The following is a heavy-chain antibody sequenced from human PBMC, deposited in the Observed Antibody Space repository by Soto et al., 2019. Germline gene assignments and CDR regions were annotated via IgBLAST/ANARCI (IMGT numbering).Heavy chain of an antibody. D-gene: IGHD1-26*01. CDR2: IYHSGST. CDR3: ARTAGATDQYYFDY. Sequence: TLSLTCAVAGGSIISGGYSWSWIRQPPGKGLEWIGYIYHSGSTYYNPSLKSRVTISVDRSKNQFSLKLSSVTAADTAVYYCARTAGATDQYYFDYWGQGALVTVSS. V-gene: IGHV4-30-2*01. CDR1: GGSIISGGYS. J-gene: IGHJ4*02.